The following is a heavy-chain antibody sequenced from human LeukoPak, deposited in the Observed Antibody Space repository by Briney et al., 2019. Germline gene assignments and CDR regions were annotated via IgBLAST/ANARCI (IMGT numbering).Heavy chain of an antibody. CDR1: GFIFSDYA. CDR2: ISSNGGKK. Sequence: GGSLRCSCAASGFIFSDYAIHWVRPAQGKGLEYVSGISSNGGKKYYANSVKSRITISRDNSKNTLYLQMGCMRAEDMAVYYWGSSDSLDVWGQGTTVTVSS. V-gene: IGHV3-64*01. D-gene: IGHD4-11*01. J-gene: IGHJ6*02. CDR3: GSSDSLDV.